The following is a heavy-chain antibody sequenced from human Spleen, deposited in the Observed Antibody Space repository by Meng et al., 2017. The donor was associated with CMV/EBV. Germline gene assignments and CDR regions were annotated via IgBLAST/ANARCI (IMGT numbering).Heavy chain of an antibody. CDR3: ARDLDAGWLGY. J-gene: IGHJ4*02. CDR1: GFTFSSSE. D-gene: IGHD6-19*01. CDR2: ISSSGGTI. V-gene: IGHV3-48*03. Sequence: GESLKISCAASGFTFSSSEMNWVGQAPGKGLEWVSYISSSGGTIYYADSMKGRFTISRDNAKNSLYLQMNSLRADDTAVYYCARDLDAGWLGYWGQGTLVTVSS.